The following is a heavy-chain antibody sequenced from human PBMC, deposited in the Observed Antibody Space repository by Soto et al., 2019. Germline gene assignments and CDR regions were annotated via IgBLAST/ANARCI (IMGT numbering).Heavy chain of an antibody. CDR3: ARGVEMATKIFDY. CDR2: IIPIFGTA. V-gene: IGHV1-69*13. J-gene: IGHJ4*02. Sequence: SVKVSCKASGGTFSSYAISWVRQAPGQGLEWMGGIIPIFGTANYAQKFQGRVTITADESTSTAYMELSSLRSEDTAVYYCARGVEMATKIFDYWGQGTLVTVSS. CDR1: GGTFSSYA. D-gene: IGHD5-12*01.